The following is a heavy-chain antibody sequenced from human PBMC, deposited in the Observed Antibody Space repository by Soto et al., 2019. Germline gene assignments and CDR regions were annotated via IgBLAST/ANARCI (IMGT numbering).Heavy chain of an antibody. J-gene: IGHJ6*02. Sequence: SVKVSCKASGFTFTSSAMQWVRQARGQRLERIGWIVVGSGNTNYAQKFQERVTITRDMSTSTAYMELSSLRSEDTAVYYCAAEGPLDLTRPYYYCGMDVWGQGTTVTVSS. CDR1: GFTFTSSA. V-gene: IGHV1-58*02. CDR3: AAEGPLDLTRPYYYCGMDV. CDR2: IVVGSGNT.